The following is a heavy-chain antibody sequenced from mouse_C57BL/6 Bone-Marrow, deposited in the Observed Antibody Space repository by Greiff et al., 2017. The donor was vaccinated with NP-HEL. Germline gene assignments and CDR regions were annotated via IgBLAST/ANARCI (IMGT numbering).Heavy chain of an antibody. J-gene: IGHJ3*01. V-gene: IGHV2-2*01. CDR1: GFSLTSYG. CDR3: ARKSNYYGSSGFAY. D-gene: IGHD1-1*01. CDR2: IWSGGST. Sequence: VQLVESGPGLVQPSQSLSITCTVSGFSLTSYGVHWVRQSPGKGLEWLGVIWSGGSTDYNAAFISRLSISKDNSKSQVFFKMNSLQADDTAIYYCARKSNYYGSSGFAYWGQGTLVTVSA.